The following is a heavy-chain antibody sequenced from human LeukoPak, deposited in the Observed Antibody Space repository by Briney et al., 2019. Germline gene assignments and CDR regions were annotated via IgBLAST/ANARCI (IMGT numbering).Heavy chain of an antibody. CDR2: INPNSGGT. V-gene: IGHV1-2*02. CDR1: GYTFTGYY. Sequence: ASVKVSCKASGYTFTGYYMHWVRQAPGQGLEWMGWINPNSGGTNYAQKFQGRVTMTRDTSISTAYMELSRLRSDDTAVYYCARDTNKYYYDSSGYYYWGQGTLVTVSS. D-gene: IGHD3-22*01. J-gene: IGHJ4*02. CDR3: ARDTNKYYYDSSGYYY.